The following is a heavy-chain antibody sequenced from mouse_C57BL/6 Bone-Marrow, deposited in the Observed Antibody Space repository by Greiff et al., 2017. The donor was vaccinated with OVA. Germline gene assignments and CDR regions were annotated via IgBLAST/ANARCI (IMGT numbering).Heavy chain of an antibody. J-gene: IGHJ3*01. Sequence: QVQLQQPGAELVKPGASVKLSCKASGYTFTSYWMHWVKQRPGQGLEWIGMIHPNSGSTNYNEKFKSKATLTVDKSSSTAYMQLSSLTSEDSAVYYCARSWVNWEPAYWGQGTLVTVSA. CDR3: ARSWVNWEPAY. D-gene: IGHD4-1*01. V-gene: IGHV1-64*01. CDR2: IHPNSGST. CDR1: GYTFTSYW.